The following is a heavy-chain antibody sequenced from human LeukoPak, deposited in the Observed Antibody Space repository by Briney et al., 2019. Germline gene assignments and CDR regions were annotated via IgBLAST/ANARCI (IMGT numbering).Heavy chain of an antibody. CDR3: ASWDIVVVPAAPGDY. CDR1: GYTFTGYY. V-gene: IGHV1-2*02. J-gene: IGHJ4*02. D-gene: IGHD2-2*01. Sequence: ASVTVSCKASGYTFTGYYMHWVRQAPGQGLEWMGWINPNSGGTNYAQKFQGRVTMTRDTSISTAYMELSRLRSDDTAVYYCASWDIVVVPAAPGDYWGQGTLVTVSS. CDR2: INPNSGGT.